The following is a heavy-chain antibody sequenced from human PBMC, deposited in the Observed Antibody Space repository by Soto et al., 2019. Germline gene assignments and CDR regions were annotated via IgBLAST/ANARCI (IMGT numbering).Heavy chain of an antibody. V-gene: IGHV4-59*01. Sequence: SETLSLTCTVSGGSISSYYWSWIRQPPGKGLEWIGYIYYSGSTNYNPSLKSRVTISVDTSKNQFSLKLSSVTAADTAVYYCARTYPTGWFDPWGQGTLVTVSS. J-gene: IGHJ5*02. CDR2: IYYSGST. D-gene: IGHD4-17*01. CDR3: ARTYPTGWFDP. CDR1: GGSISSYY.